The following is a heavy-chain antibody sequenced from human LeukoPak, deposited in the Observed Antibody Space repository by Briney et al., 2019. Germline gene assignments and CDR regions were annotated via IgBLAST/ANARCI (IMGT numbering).Heavy chain of an antibody. Sequence: ASVKVSCKVSGYTLTELSMHWLRQAPRKGLEWTGGFDPEDGETIYAQKFHGRVTMTEDTSTDTAYMELSSLRSEDTAVYYCAAVPAAISQGWFDPWGQGTLVTVSS. J-gene: IGHJ5*02. CDR3: AAVPAAISQGWFDP. D-gene: IGHD2-2*01. CDR1: GYTLTELS. V-gene: IGHV1-24*01. CDR2: FDPEDGET.